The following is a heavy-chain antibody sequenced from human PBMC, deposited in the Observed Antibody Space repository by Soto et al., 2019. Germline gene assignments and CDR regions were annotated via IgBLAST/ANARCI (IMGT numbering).Heavy chain of an antibody. V-gene: IGHV3-33*01. CDR3: AREYSHSCYNGMDV. D-gene: IGHD5-12*01. Sequence: HPVGSLRLSCAASGFTLSNYGMHWVRQAPGKGLEWVAAIWFDGNNKYYADSVKGRFTISRDNSKNTLSLEMNSLRDDDTAVYYCAREYSHSCYNGMDVWGQGTTVTVSS. J-gene: IGHJ6*02. CDR1: GFTLSNYG. CDR2: IWFDGNNK.